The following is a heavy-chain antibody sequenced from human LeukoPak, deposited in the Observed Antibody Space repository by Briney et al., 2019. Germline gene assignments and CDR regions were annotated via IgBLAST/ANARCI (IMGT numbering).Heavy chain of an antibody. V-gene: IGHV4-59*05. D-gene: IGHD5/OR15-5a*01. Sequence: SETLSLTCTVSGGSISSYHWSWIRQPPGKGLECIGSIYYSGSTYYNPSLKSRVTIPVDTSKNQFSLKLSSVTAADTAVYYCARLSIGSTLDYWGQGTLVTVSS. CDR3: ARLSIGSTLDY. J-gene: IGHJ4*02. CDR1: GGSISSYH. CDR2: IYYSGST.